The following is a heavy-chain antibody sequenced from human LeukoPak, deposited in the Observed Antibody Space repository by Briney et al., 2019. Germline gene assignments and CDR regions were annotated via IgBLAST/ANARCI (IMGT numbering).Heavy chain of an antibody. V-gene: IGHV4-61*02. CDR2: IYTSGDT. J-gene: IGHJ4*01. CDR3: ASGDYGAGSPVMRY. CDR1: GGSVTRGAYS. D-gene: IGHD3-10*01. Sequence: PSETLSLTCTVSGGSVTRGAYSWTWIRQPVGKGLEWIGRIYTSGDTKYNPSLKSRVTISVGASNNQFSLKLTSVTAAGTAVYYCASGDYGAGSPVMRYWGHGTLVIVSS.